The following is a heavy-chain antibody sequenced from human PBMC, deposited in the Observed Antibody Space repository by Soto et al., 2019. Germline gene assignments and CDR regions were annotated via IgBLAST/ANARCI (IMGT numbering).Heavy chain of an antibody. CDR2: IIPIFGTA. D-gene: IGHD6-19*01. CDR1: GGTFSSYA. J-gene: IGHJ4*02. CDR3: ARDPHSSGWEGYYFDY. Sequence: SVKVSCKASGGTFSSYAISWVRQAPGQGLEWMGGIIPIFGTANYAQKFQGRVTITADESTSTAYMELSSLRSEDTAVYYCARDPHSSGWEGYYFDYWGQGTLVTVSS. V-gene: IGHV1-69*13.